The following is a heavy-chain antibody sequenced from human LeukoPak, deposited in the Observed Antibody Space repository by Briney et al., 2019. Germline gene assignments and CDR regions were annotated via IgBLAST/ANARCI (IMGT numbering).Heavy chain of an antibody. CDR2: ISVNGGST. D-gene: IGHD3-10*01. CDR1: GFTFSSYD. Sequence: GGSLRLSCAASGFTFSSYDMSWVRQAPGKGLEWVSSISVNGGSTFYADSVKGRFTISRDNTKNTLYLQMNSLRAEDTAVYYCAKHYTSGSYRPWGQGTLVTVSP. V-gene: IGHV3-23*01. CDR3: AKHYTSGSYRP. J-gene: IGHJ5*02.